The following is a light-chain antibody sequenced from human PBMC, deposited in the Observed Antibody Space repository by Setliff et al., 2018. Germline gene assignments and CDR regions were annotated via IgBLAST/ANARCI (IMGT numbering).Light chain of an antibody. CDR1: SSDVGLYDY. V-gene: IGLV2-14*01. Sequence: QSALTQPASVSGSPGQSITISCTGTSSDVGLYDYVSWYQQHPGKAPKLIISEVTVRPSGVSNRFSGSKSGNTASLTISGLQAEDEADYYCSSSTISTTYVFGTGTKVTVL. CDR2: EVT. CDR3: SSSTISTTYV. J-gene: IGLJ1*01.